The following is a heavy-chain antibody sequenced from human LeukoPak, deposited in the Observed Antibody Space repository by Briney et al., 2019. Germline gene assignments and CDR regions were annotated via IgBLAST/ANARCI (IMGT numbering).Heavy chain of an antibody. D-gene: IGHD3-16*01. V-gene: IGHV1-2*04. CDR3: AREAEGGYFDY. CDR2: INPNSGGT. Sequence: ASVKVFCKASGYTFTGYYMHWGRQAPGQGLEWMGWINPNSGGTNYAQKFQGWVTMTRDTSISTAYMELSRLRSDDTAVYYCAREAEGGYFDYWGQGTLVTVSS. J-gene: IGHJ4*02. CDR1: GYTFTGYY.